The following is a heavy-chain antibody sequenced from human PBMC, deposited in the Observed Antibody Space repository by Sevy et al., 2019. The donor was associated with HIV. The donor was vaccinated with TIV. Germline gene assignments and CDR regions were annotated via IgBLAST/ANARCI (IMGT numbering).Heavy chain of an antibody. J-gene: IGHJ3*02. CDR1: GYIFSDYN. D-gene: IGHD3-3*01. CDR2: INPNSGVT. Sequence: ASVKVSCKTTGYIFSDYNMHWVRQAPGQGLEWMALINPNSGVTIYAHNFRGRVSVTRDTSMSTAYMGLSGLTSDDTAVYYCVREDINAPRTLLSFDIWGQGTMVIVSS. CDR3: VREDINAPRTLLSFDI. V-gene: IGHV1-2*06.